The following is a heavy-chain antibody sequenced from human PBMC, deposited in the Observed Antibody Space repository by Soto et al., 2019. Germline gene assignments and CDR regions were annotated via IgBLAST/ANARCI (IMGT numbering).Heavy chain of an antibody. CDR3: VKDAVAANGVWDWFDL. D-gene: IGHD2-15*01. CDR2: IHGNGASA. Sequence: EVQLLESGGGLVQPGGSLRLSCAASGFIFRDYAMSWVRQAPGKGMELVSSIHGNGASAYFADSVKGRFTVSSDDSKSTLYLQMSSLRVDDTALYFCVKDAVAANGVWDWFDLWGQGTLVTVSS. CDR1: GFIFRDYA. J-gene: IGHJ5*02. V-gene: IGHV3-23*01.